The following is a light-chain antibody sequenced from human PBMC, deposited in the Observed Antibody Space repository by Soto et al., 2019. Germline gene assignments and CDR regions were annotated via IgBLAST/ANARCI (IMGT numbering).Light chain of an antibody. CDR3: QQYGSSPRT. Sequence: EIVLTQSPGTRSLSPGERATLSCRSSQSVSSSYLAWYQQKPGQAPRLLIYGASTRGTGIPDRFSGSGSGTDFTLTISRLEPEDFAVYFCQQYGSSPRTFGQGTKV. CDR1: QSVSSSY. CDR2: GAS. J-gene: IGKJ1*01. V-gene: IGKV3-20*01.